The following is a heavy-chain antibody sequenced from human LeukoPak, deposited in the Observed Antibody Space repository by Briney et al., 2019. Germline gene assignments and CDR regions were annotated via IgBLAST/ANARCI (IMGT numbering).Heavy chain of an antibody. J-gene: IGHJ6*02. CDR3: ASLITSLGDYYGMDV. CDR1: GFTFSDHY. Sequence: GGSLRLSCAASGFTFSDHYMDWVRQAPGKGLEWVGRTRNKANSYTTEYAASVKGRFTISRDDSKNSLYLQMNSLKTEDTAVYYCASLITSLGDYYGMDVWGQGTTVTVSS. V-gene: IGHV3-72*01. CDR2: TRNKANSYTT. D-gene: IGHD3-16*01.